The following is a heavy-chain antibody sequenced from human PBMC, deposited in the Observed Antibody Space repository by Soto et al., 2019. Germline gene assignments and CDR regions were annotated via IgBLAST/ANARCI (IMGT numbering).Heavy chain of an antibody. V-gene: IGHV1-69*01. D-gene: IGHD5-18*01. CDR3: AAGGRDGYIK. CDR1: RDTFNNYA. CDR2: ISPILGTT. J-gene: IGHJ4*02. Sequence: GKVSGKAPRDTFNNYAITWLRQAPGQGLECMVGISPILGTTKYAQKLQDRVTMTAEESTSPAYLELSSLRSEDRAMYYCAAGGRDGYIKWGQGTLVPVP.